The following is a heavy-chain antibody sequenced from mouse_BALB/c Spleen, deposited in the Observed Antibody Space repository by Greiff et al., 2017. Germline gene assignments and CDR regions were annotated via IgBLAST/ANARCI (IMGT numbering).Heavy chain of an antibody. CDR2: IDPYTGGT. Sequence: VHVKQSGPELVKPGASVKVSCKASGYAFTSYNMYWVKQSHGKSLEWIGYIDPYTGGTSYNQKFKGKATLTVDKSSSTAYMHLNSLTSEDSAVYYCARYYGSSYAMDYWGQGTSVTVSS. J-gene: IGHJ4*01. CDR1: GYAFTSYN. D-gene: IGHD1-1*01. CDR3: ARYYGSSYAMDY. V-gene: IGHV1S135*01.